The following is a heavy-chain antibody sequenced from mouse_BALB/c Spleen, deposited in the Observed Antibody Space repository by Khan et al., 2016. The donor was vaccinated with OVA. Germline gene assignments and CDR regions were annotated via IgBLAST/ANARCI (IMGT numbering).Heavy chain of an antibody. CDR3: ARNPFAY. CDR2: IDPYDSET. Sequence: QVQLQQSGAELVRPGASVKLSCEASGYTFTSYWMNWVKQSPEQGLEWIGRIDPYDSETHYNQNYKDKAILTVEKSSSTAYKQHRSLTSEDSAVYYCARNPFAYWGQGTLVTVSA. V-gene: IGHV1-52*01. CDR1: GYTFTSYW. J-gene: IGHJ3*01.